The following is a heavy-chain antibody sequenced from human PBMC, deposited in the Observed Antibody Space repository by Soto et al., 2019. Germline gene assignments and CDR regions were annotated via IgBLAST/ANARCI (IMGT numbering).Heavy chain of an antibody. CDR3: AKDFDDYGDYPGRNYYYGMDV. CDR2: ISGSGGST. V-gene: IGHV3-23*01. Sequence: PGGSLRLSCAASGFTFSSYAMSWVRQAPGKGLEWVSAISGSGGSTYYADSVKGRFTISRDNSKNTLYLQMNSLRAEDTAVYYCAKDFDDYGDYPGRNYYYGMDVWGQGITVTVSS. D-gene: IGHD4-17*01. J-gene: IGHJ6*02. CDR1: GFTFSSYA.